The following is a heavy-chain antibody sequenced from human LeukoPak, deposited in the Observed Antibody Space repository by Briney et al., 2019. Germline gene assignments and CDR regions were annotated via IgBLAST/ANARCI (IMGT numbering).Heavy chain of an antibody. CDR1: GFTFSSYW. CDR2: IKQDGSEK. V-gene: IGHV3-7*01. Sequence: HPGGSLRLSCAASGFTFSSYWMSWVRRAPGKGLEWVANIKQDGSEKYYVDSVKGRFTISRDNAKNSLYLQMNSLRAEDTAVYYCARDTYYYDSSGYPPLYYYYCYMDVWGKGTTVTVSS. J-gene: IGHJ6*03. CDR3: ARDTYYYDSSGYPPLYYYYCYMDV. D-gene: IGHD3-22*01.